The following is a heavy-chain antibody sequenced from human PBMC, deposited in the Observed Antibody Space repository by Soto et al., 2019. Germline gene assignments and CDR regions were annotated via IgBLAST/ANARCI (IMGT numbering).Heavy chain of an antibody. CDR2: ITGSGGST. CDR3: AKDRYGDYGGIDY. CDR1: GFTFSTYA. J-gene: IGHJ4*02. Sequence: PGGSLRLSCAASGFTFSTYAMIWVRQAPGKGLEWVSVITGSGGSTYYADSVKGWFTISRDISKNTLFLQMNSLRAEDTAVYYCAKDRYGDYGGIDYWGQGTMVTVSS. D-gene: IGHD4-17*01. V-gene: IGHV3-23*01.